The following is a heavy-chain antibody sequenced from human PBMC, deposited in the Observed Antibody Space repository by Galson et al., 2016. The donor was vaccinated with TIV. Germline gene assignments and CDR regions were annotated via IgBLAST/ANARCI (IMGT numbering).Heavy chain of an antibody. J-gene: IGHJ3*02. CDR1: GYTFSSNW. CDR2: IYPGDSDT. Sequence: QSGAEVKKPGESLKISCQVSGYTFSSNWIAWVRQVPGKGLEWMGIIYPGDSDTSYSPSFQGQVTISADKSISTAYLQWSSLKASDTAMYYCARPWSSGWYDAFDIWGQGTMVTVSS. CDR3: ARPWSSGWYDAFDI. D-gene: IGHD6-19*01. V-gene: IGHV5-51*01.